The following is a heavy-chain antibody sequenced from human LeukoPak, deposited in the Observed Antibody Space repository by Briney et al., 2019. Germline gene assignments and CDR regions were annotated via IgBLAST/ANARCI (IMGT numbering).Heavy chain of an antibody. CDR2: ISASGGST. Sequence: GGSLRLSCAASGFTFSSSAMSWVRQVPGKGLEWVSGISASGGSTYYADSVRGRFTISRDNSKNTLYVQMNSLRDEDTAVHYCAKDQRWESPHYLDSWGQGTLVTVSS. CDR3: AKDQRWESPHYLDS. V-gene: IGHV3-23*01. D-gene: IGHD1-26*01. J-gene: IGHJ4*02. CDR1: GFTFSSSA.